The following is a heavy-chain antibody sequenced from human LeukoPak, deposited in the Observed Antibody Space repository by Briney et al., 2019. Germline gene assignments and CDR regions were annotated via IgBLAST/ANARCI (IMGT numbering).Heavy chain of an antibody. CDR1: GGTFSSYA. CDR3: ARVWPYSSSWYFGNWFDP. Sequence: SVKVSCKASGGTFSSYAISWVRQAPGQGLEWMGGIIPIFGTANYAQKFQGRVTITTDEPTSTAYMELSSLRSEDTAVYYCARVWPYSSSWYFGNWFDPWGQGTLVTVSS. D-gene: IGHD6-13*01. J-gene: IGHJ5*02. V-gene: IGHV1-69*05. CDR2: IIPIFGTA.